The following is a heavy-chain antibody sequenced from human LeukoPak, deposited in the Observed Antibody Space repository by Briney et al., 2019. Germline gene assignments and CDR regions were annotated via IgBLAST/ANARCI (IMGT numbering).Heavy chain of an antibody. Sequence: KAGESLKISCKGSGYSFTTYWIAWVRQIPGEGLEWMGSVFPDDSDTRYSPSFQGQVTISADKSITTAHLQWSSLKASGTAIYYCARSGRDGYRSTDFWGQGTLVTVSS. V-gene: IGHV5-51*03. D-gene: IGHD5-24*01. CDR3: ARSGRDGYRSTDF. J-gene: IGHJ4*02. CDR2: VFPDDSDT. CDR1: GYSFTTYW.